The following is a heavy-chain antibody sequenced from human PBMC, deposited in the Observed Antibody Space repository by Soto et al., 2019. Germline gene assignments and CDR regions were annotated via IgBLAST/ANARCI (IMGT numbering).Heavy chain of an antibody. V-gene: IGHV3-48*02. Sequence: GGSLRLSCVASGFTFRSFSLNWVRQAPGRGLEWVSYISGTDTAYYADSVKGRFTISRDSAKNSVYLHMTSVREEDTAVYYWARAPAAPAFYLYYCGQGSPVTVYS. D-gene: IGHD6-25*01. CDR2: ISGTDTA. J-gene: IGHJ4*02. CDR3: ARAPAAPAFYLYY. CDR1: GFTFRSFS.